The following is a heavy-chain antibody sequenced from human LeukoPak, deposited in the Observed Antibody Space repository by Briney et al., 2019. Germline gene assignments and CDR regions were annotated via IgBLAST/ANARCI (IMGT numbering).Heavy chain of an antibody. CDR3: GRGRGPDAFDS. J-gene: IGHJ3*02. Sequence: GGSLRLSCAPPGYTFSRYVMYSVRQAPQKGREWRSHIRSVGVTTHYGESVKGPYTISRDNAQSSLYLQMNRLRAADTGVCYIGRGRGPDAFDSWGQGTRVTVSS. V-gene: IGHV3-48*03. CDR2: IRSVGVTT. CDR1: GYTFSRYV.